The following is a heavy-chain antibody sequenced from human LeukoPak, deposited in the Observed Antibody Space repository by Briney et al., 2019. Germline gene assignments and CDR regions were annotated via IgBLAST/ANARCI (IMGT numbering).Heavy chain of an antibody. CDR1: GFTFTSYA. V-gene: IGHV3-23*01. J-gene: IGHJ4*02. D-gene: IGHD4-17*01. CDR3: AKERLGGNYGDYAVDY. CDR2: VCGSGDDT. Sequence: PGWSLRLSCAASGFTFTSYAMSWVRQAPGKGLAWVSSVCGSGDDTYYAHSVKGRFTISRDNSKKTLDLQMDSLRAEDTAVYYCAKERLGGNYGDYAVDYWGQGTMVTVSS.